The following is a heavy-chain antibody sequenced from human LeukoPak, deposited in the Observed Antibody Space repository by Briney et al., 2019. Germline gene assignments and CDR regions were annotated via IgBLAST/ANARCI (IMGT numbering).Heavy chain of an antibody. CDR1: GFTFSSYA. CDR3: ARDLNGVEQAFDI. CDR2: ISSNGGST. V-gene: IGHV3-64*01. Sequence: GGSLRLSCAASGFTFSSYAMHWGAHAPGQGLEYVSAISSNGGSTYYANSVKCRFTISRDNSKNTLYLQMGSLGAEDMAVYYCARDLNGVEQAFDIWGQGTMVTVSS. J-gene: IGHJ3*02. D-gene: IGHD6-13*01.